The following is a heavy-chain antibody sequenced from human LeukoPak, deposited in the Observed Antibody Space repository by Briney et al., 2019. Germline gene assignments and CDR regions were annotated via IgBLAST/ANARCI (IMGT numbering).Heavy chain of an antibody. J-gene: IGHJ6*03. CDR2: INHSGST. CDR3: ARGGGESMDV. CDR1: GGSFSGYY. D-gene: IGHD5-24*01. V-gene: IGHV4-34*01. Sequence: TTSETLSLTCAVYGGSFSGYYWSWIRQPPGKGLEWIGEINHSGSTNYNPSLKSRVTISVDTSKNQFSLKLSSVTAADTAVYYCARGGGESMDVWGKGTTVTISS.